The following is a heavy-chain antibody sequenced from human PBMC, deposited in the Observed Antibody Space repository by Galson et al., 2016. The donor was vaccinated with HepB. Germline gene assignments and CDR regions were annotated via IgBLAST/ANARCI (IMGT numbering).Heavy chain of an antibody. Sequence: SVKVSCKASGYTFSNFAMHWVRQAPGQGLTWMAWINAGTGDTKYSQNLQDRLTITRDTPASTAYMELSSLRSEDTAVYFCAIAIGYGGDSFDYWGQGTLISVSS. CDR3: AIAIGYGGDSFDY. CDR1: GYTFSNFA. D-gene: IGHD4-23*01. V-gene: IGHV1-3*01. J-gene: IGHJ4*02. CDR2: INAGTGDT.